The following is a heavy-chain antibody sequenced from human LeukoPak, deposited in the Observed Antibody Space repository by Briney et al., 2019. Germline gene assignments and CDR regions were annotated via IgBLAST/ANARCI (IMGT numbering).Heavy chain of an antibody. J-gene: IGHJ4*02. CDR1: GFTFSSYG. D-gene: IGHD3-22*01. CDR3: AREAYDSSGYYFDY. CDR2: IWYDGSNK. Sequence: GGSLRLSCAASGFTFSSYGMHWVRQAPGKGLEWVAVIWYDGSNKYYADSVKGRFTISRDNSKNTLYLQMNSLRAEDTAVYYCAREAYDSSGYYFDYWGQGTLVTVSS. V-gene: IGHV3-33*01.